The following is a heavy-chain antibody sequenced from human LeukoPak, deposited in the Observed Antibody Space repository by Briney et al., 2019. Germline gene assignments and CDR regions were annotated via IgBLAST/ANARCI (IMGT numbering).Heavy chain of an antibody. CDR3: ARSPDSTNWDNWFDP. V-gene: IGHV3-21*01. CDR1: GFTFSSYS. CDR2: ITSSSSSI. J-gene: IGHJ5*02. Sequence: GGSLRLSCAASGFTFSSYSMNWVRQAPGKGLEWVSSITSSSSSIYYADSLKGRFTISRDNAKNSLYLQMNTLRAEDTAVYHCARSPDSTNWDNWFDPWGQGTLVTVSS. D-gene: IGHD6-13*01.